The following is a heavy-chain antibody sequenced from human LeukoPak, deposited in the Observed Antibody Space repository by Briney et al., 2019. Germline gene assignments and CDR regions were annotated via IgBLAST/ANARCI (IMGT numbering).Heavy chain of an antibody. CDR2: INHSGST. CDR1: GGSFSGYY. J-gene: IGHJ5*02. D-gene: IGHD4-17*01. V-gene: IGHV4-34*01. CDR3: ARDYGDYAVNWFDP. Sequence: PSETLSLTCAVYGGSFSGYYWSWIRHPPGKGLEWIGEINHSGSTNYNPSLKSRVTISVDTSKNQFSLKLSPVTAADTAVYYCARDYGDYAVNWFDPWGQGTLVTVSS.